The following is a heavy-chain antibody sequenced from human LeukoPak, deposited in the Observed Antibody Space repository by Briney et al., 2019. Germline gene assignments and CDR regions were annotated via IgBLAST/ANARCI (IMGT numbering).Heavy chain of an antibody. CDR1: GGSFSGYY. V-gene: IGHV4-34*01. CDR2: INHSGST. J-gene: IGHJ4*02. Sequence: SETLSLTCAVYGGSFSGYYWSWIRQPPGKGLEWIGEINHSGSTNYNPSLKSRVTISVDTSKNQFSLKLSSVTAADTAVYYCAKGNRIMITFGGVIAEYYFDYWGQGTLVTVSS. CDR3: AKGNRIMITFGGVIAEYYFDY. D-gene: IGHD3-16*02.